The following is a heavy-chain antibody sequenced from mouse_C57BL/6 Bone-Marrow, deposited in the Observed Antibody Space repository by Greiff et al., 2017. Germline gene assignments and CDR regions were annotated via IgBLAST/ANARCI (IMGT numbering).Heavy chain of an antibody. CDR3: ARDSNWKYYFDY. V-gene: IGHV3-6*01. J-gene: IGHJ2*01. CDR2: ISYDGSN. Sequence: EVKLLESGPGLVKPSQSLSLTCSVTGYSITSGYYWNWIRQFPGNKLEWMGYISYDGSNNYNPSLKNRISITRDTSKNQFFLKLNSVTTEDTATYYCARDSNWKYYFDYWGQGTTLTVSS. D-gene: IGHD2-5*01. CDR1: GYSITSGYY.